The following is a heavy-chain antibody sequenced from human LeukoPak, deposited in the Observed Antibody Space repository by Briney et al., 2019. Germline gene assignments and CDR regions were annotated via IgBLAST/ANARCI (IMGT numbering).Heavy chain of an antibody. CDR3: ARDLQKQLRYYYYYMDV. CDR1: GGSISSYY. CDR2: IYTSGST. J-gene: IGHJ6*03. D-gene: IGHD1-1*01. V-gene: IGHV4-4*07. Sequence: SETLSLTCTVSGGSISSYYWSWIRQLAGKGLEWIGRIYTSGSTNYNPSLKSRVTMSVDTSKNQFSLKLSSVTAADTAVYYCARDLQKQLRYYYYYMDVWGKGTTVTVSS.